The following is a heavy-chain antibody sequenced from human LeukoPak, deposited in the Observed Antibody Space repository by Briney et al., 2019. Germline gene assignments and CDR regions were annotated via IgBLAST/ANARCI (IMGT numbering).Heavy chain of an antibody. Sequence: AGGSLRLSCAASGFRFSDYYMSWIRQAPGKGLEWVSYISSSGSTIYYADSVKGRFTISRDNAKDSLYLQMNSLRAEDTAVYYCARGGGVTALYDALDIWGQGTMVTVSS. J-gene: IGHJ3*02. CDR3: ARGGGVTALYDALDI. CDR1: GFRFSDYY. D-gene: IGHD2-21*02. CDR2: ISSSGSTI. V-gene: IGHV3-11*04.